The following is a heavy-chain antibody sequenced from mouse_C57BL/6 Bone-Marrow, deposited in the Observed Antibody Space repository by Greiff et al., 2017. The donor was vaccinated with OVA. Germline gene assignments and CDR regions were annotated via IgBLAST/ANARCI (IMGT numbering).Heavy chain of an antibody. Sequence: EVHLVESGGGLVKPGGSLKLSCAASGFTFSSYAMSWVRQTPEKRLEWVATISDGGSYTYYPDNVKGRFTISRDNAKNNLYLQMSHLKSEDTAMYYCARDRGTGTGDYFDYWGQGTTLTVSS. J-gene: IGHJ2*01. CDR3: ARDRGTGTGDYFDY. D-gene: IGHD4-1*01. CDR2: ISDGGSYT. CDR1: GFTFSSYA. V-gene: IGHV5-4*01.